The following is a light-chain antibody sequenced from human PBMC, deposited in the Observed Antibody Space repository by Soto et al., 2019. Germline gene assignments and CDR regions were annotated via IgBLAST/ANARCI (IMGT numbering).Light chain of an antibody. Sequence: DIQITQSPSSLSASVVERVTISCRASQGIGNFLAWYQQKPGTVPKLLIYAASILQSGVPSRFSGSGSGTDFALTISSLQPEDVATYYCQKYDSPPRTFGQGTKVDIK. CDR2: AAS. J-gene: IGKJ1*01. CDR1: QGIGNF. V-gene: IGKV1-27*01. CDR3: QKYDSPPRT.